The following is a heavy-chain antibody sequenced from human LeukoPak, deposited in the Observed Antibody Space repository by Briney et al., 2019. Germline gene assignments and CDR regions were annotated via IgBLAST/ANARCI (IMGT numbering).Heavy chain of an antibody. Sequence: GESLKISCKGSGYSFTSYWIGWVRQMPGKGLEWMGIIYPGDCDTRYSSSFQGQVTISADKSISPDYLQWSSLKASDTAMYYCASQSWYSSGWSGGYWGQGTLVTVSS. CDR1: GYSFTSYW. V-gene: IGHV5-51*01. D-gene: IGHD6-19*01. CDR2: IYPGDCDT. J-gene: IGHJ4*02. CDR3: ASQSWYSSGWSGGY.